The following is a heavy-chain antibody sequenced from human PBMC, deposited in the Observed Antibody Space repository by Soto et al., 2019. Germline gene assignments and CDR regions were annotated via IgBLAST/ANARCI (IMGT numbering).Heavy chain of an antibody. V-gene: IGHV3-13*01. J-gene: IGHJ6*02. Sequence: GSLRLSCAASGFTFSNYDMHWVRQVKGKGLEWVSGITTAGDTYYPGSVKGRFTISREKAKNSLYLQMNSLSAGDTAVYYCARELHGGSYGMDVWGQGTTVTVSS. CDR2: ITTAGDT. CDR3: ARELHGGSYGMDV. CDR1: GFTFSNYD.